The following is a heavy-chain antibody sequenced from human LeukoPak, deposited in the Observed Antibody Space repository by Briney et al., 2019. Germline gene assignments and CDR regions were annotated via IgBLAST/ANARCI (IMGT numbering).Heavy chain of an antibody. D-gene: IGHD1-1*01. CDR1: GDSVSSNSAG. J-gene: IGHJ3*02. V-gene: IGHV6-1*01. Sequence: SQTLSLTCAVSGDSVSSNSAGWNWIRQSPSRGLEWLGRTYYKSKWYNDYALSVKSRITISSDTSKNQFSLQLNFVTPEDRAVYYCVGYKKRDDFDIWGQGTMVTVSS. CDR2: TYYKSKWYN. CDR3: VGYKKRDDFDI.